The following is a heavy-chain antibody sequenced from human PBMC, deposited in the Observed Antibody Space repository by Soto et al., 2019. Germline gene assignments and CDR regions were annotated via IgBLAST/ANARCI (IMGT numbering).Heavy chain of an antibody. CDR1: VVSTSSSSHY. J-gene: IGHJ4*02. D-gene: IGHD1-1*01. CDR3: ARHAHQNEFDL. V-gene: IGHV4-39*01. Sequence: QLQLEESGPGLVKPSETLSLTCFVSVVSTSSSSHYCGWVRQAPGQAVEWIGSGYQSVNTYYNTSRGNRVAVSVDESANQISVRVKFVTAAGGGVYFCARHAHQNEFDLWVQGTPVTVSS. CDR2: GYQSVNT.